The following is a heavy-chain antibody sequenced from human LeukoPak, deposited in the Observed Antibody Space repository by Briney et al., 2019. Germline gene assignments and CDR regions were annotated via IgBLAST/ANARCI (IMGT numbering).Heavy chain of an antibody. CDR2: INPDGSTT. J-gene: IGHJ4*02. V-gene: IGHV3-74*01. Sequence: GGSLRLSCAASGFTFSRYWIHWVRQAPGKGLEWVSRINPDGSTTTYADSVKGRFTISRDNAKNTLYLQMNSLRAEDTAVYYCARDRHIAGAGYYFDYWGQGTLVTVSS. CDR1: GFTFSRYW. D-gene: IGHD6-19*01. CDR3: ARDRHIAGAGYYFDY.